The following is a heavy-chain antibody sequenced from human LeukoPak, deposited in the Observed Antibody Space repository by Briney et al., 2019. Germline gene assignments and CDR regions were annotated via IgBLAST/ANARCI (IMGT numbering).Heavy chain of an antibody. V-gene: IGHV3-53*01. J-gene: IGHJ4*02. CDR3: AKSPGHIVVATYFDY. CDR1: GLTVSSNY. Sequence: GGSLRLSCAASGLTVSSNYMSWVRQAPGRGLEWVSVIYSGGSTYYADSVKGRFTISRDNSKNTLYLQMNSLRAEDTAVYYCAKSPGHIVVATYFDYWGQGTLVTVSS. D-gene: IGHD2-2*01. CDR2: IYSGGST.